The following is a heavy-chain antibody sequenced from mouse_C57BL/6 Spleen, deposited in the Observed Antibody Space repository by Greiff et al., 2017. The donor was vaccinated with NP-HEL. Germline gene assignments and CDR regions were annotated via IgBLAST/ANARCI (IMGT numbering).Heavy chain of an antibody. CDR3: AREDCPYWAVDD. D-gene: IGHD2-10*01. CDR1: GYAFSSSW. J-gene: IGHJ1*03. Sequence: QVQLQQSGPELVKPGASVKLSCKASGYAFSSSWMNWVKQRPGKGLEWIGRIYPGGGDTTYNGKFKGKATLTADKSSSTAYMQLSSLTTEDSAVYFCAREDCPYWAVDDWGKGTTVTVSS. V-gene: IGHV1-82*01. CDR2: IYPGGGDT.